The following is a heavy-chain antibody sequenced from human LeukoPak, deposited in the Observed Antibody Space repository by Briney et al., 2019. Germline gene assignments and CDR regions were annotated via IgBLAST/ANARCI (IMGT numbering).Heavy chain of an antibody. V-gene: IGHV3-23*01. CDR3: AKGASPFDY. J-gene: IGHJ4*02. CDR1: GFPFSTYT. Sequence: PGGSLRLSCAASGFPFSTYTVSWVRQAPGNGLQWVSSIIGGDATIYYADSVKGRFTISRDISKNTLYLQMNSLRAEDTAIYYCAKGASPFDYLGQGTLVTVSS. CDR2: IIGGDATI.